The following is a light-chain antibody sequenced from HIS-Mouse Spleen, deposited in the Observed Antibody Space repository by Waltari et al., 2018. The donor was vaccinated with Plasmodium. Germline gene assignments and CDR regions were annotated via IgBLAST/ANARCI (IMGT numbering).Light chain of an antibody. CDR2: EGS. Sequence: QSALTQPASVSGSPRQSLTISCTGTSSDVGSYHLVSWYQQPPGKAPKLMIYEGSKRPSGVSNRFSGSKSGNTASLTISGLQAEDEADYYCCSYAGSSTFVFGGGTKLTVL. CDR1: SSDVGSYHL. V-gene: IGLV2-23*03. CDR3: CSYAGSSTFV. J-gene: IGLJ3*02.